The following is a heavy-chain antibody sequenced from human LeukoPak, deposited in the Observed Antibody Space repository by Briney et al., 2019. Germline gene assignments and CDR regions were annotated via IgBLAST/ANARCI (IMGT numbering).Heavy chain of an antibody. CDR3: AKDQVGNQLSMNCFDP. V-gene: IGHV3-30*02. CDR1: GFTFSSYG. J-gene: IGHJ5*02. Sequence: AGGSLRLFCAASGFTFSSYGRHGVRQAPGKGLEWAAFIRYDGSNKYYADSVKGRFTISRDNSKNTLYLQMNSLRAEDTAVYYCAKDQVGNQLSMNCFDPWGQGTLVTVSS. CDR2: IRYDGSNK. D-gene: IGHD2-2*01.